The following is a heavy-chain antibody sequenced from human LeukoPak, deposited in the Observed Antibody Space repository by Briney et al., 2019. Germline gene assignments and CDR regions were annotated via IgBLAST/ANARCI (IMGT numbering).Heavy chain of an antibody. V-gene: IGHV3-23*01. D-gene: IGHD3-10*02. CDR2: TSSSDAGT. J-gene: IGHJ6*04. Sequence: AGGSLRLSCAASGFTLNNYAMSWVRQAPGKGLEWVSATSSSDAGTYHADSVRGRFTISRDNAKNSLYLQMNSLRAEDTAVYYCAELGITMIGGVWGKGTTVTISS. CDR1: GFTLNNYA. CDR3: AELGITMIGGV.